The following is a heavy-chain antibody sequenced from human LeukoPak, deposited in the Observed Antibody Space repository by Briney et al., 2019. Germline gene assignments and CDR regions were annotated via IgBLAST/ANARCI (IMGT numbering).Heavy chain of an antibody. D-gene: IGHD2-2*03. V-gene: IGHV3-74*03. CDR2: INSDGIST. J-gene: IGHJ4*02. CDR1: VFTFSSYW. Sequence: GGSLRLSCAASVFTFSSYWMHWVPQAPGKGLVWVSRINSDGISTKYADSVKGRYTISRDDAKNTLYLQMNSLSAEDTAVYYCARDLGSAFDYWGPGTLVTVSS. CDR3: ARDLGSAFDY.